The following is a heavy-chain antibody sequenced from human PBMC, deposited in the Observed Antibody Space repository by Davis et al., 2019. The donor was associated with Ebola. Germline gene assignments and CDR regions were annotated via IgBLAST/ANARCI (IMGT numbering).Heavy chain of an antibody. D-gene: IGHD5-18*01. CDR1: GFTFSSYA. J-gene: IGHJ6*02. CDR2: ISGSGGST. Sequence: PGGSLRLSCAASGFTFSSYAMSWVRQAPGKGLEWVSAISGSGGSTYYADSVKGRFTISRDNSKNTLYLQMNSLRAEDTAVYYCASGIQLWMNYYYGMDVWGQGTTVTVSS. V-gene: IGHV3-23*01. CDR3: ASGIQLWMNYYYGMDV.